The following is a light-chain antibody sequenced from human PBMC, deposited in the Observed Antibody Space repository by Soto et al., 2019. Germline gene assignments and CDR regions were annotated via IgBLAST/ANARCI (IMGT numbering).Light chain of an antibody. Sequence: DIEMTQSPSSLSASVGDTVTITCRASQGVANHLAWYQQKPGGVPQLLISAASTLESGVPSRFSGSGSGTDFTLTISSLQPEDVATYYCQKYNSAPYTFGQGTRLEIK. CDR2: AAS. CDR3: QKYNSAPYT. CDR1: QGVANH. V-gene: IGKV1-27*01. J-gene: IGKJ5*01.